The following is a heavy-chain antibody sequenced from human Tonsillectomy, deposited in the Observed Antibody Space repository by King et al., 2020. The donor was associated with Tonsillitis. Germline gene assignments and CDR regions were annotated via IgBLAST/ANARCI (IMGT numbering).Heavy chain of an antibody. CDR2: MYYSGTI. V-gene: IGHV4-39*01. D-gene: IGHD1-26*01. Sequence: QLQESGPGAVKPSETLSLTFTFSGGSISSRYHYWAWIRQPPGKGLEWVGDMYYSGTIFYNPSLKSRITISGGTSENRFSLKLSSVAAADTAVYFCARSVSGSFDYWGQGALVTVSS. CDR1: GGSISSRYHY. CDR3: ARSVSGSFDY. J-gene: IGHJ4*02.